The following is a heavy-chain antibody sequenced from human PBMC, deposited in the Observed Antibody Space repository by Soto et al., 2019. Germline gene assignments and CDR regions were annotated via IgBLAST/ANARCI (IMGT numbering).Heavy chain of an antibody. D-gene: IGHD2-15*01. CDR3: ARQRYCSGGSCYLGAFDI. V-gene: IGHV4-39*01. CDR1: GGSISSSNYY. J-gene: IGHJ3*02. Sequence: SETLSLTCTVSGGSISSSNYYWGWIRQPPGKGLEWIGSIYYSGSTYYNPSLKSRVTISVDTSKNQFSLKLSSVTAADTAVYYCARQRYCSGGSCYLGAFDIWGQGTMVTVSS. CDR2: IYYSGST.